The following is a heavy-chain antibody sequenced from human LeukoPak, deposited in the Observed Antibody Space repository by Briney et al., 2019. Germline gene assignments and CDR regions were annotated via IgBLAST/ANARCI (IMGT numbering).Heavy chain of an antibody. CDR3: ARLRSRGYSYGTRGGRTDY. D-gene: IGHD5-18*01. J-gene: IGHJ4*02. CDR2: IYHSGST. V-gene: IGHV4-4*02. Sequence: PSGTLSLTCAVSGGSISSSNWWSWVRQPPGKGLEWIGEIYHSGSTNYNPSLKSRVTISVDTSKNQFSLKLSSVTAADTAVYYCARLRSRGYSYGTRGGRTDYWGQGTLVTVSS. CDR1: GGSISSSNW.